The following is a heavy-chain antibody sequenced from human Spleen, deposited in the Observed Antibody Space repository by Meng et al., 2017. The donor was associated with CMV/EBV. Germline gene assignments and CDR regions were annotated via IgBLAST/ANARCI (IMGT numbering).Heavy chain of an antibody. Sequence: VQLQESGRGLGKPSETLSLTCTVSGGSISSYYWSWIRQPAGKGLEWIGRIYTSGSTNYNPSLKSRVTISVDRSKNQFSLKLSSVTAADTAVYYCARVVTALWGYYFDYWGQGTLVTVSS. V-gene: IGHV4-4*07. CDR1: GGSISSYY. D-gene: IGHD2-21*02. CDR3: ARVVTALWGYYFDY. J-gene: IGHJ4*02. CDR2: IYTSGST.